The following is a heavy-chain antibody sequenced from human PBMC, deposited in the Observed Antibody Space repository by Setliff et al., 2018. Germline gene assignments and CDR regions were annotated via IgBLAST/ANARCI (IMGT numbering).Heavy chain of an antibody. CDR1: CYSITTGHY. Sequence: SETLSLTCSVSCYSITTGHYWGWIRQSPGRGLEWIGSIYNDGSTHYNPSLRSRITLSVDTSKNQFSLRLSSVTAADTAIYYCARHRYVSGWPEDFWGQGTLVTVSS. CDR3: ARHRYVSGWPEDF. D-gene: IGHD6-19*01. J-gene: IGHJ4*02. V-gene: IGHV4-38-2*02. CDR2: IYNDGST.